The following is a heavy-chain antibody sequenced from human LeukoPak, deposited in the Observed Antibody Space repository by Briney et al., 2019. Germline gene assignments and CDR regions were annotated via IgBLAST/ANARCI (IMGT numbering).Heavy chain of an antibody. Sequence: GGSLRLSCAASGFTLGSYWMSWVRQAPGKGLEWVANTKEDGSETYYVDSVKGRFTISRDNAKNALYLQMNGLRGEDTAVYYCARDDSTGYLYLDYWGQGSLVTVSS. J-gene: IGHJ4*02. CDR1: GFTLGSYW. CDR3: ARDDSTGYLYLDY. V-gene: IGHV3-7*01. D-gene: IGHD3-22*01. CDR2: TKEDGSET.